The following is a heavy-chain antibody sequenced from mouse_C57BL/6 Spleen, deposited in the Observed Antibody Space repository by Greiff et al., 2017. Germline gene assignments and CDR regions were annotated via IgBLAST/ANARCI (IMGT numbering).Heavy chain of an antibody. CDR3: ARDGVYGAWFAY. D-gene: IGHD1-1*01. CDR1: GYTFTDYY. J-gene: IGHJ3*01. Sequence: EVQLPQSGPELVKPGASVKISCKASGYTFTDYYMNWVKQRHGKSLEWIGDINPNTGGTSYNQKFKGKATLTVDKSSGTAYMERRSLTAEDAADYYCARDGVYGAWFAYWGQGTLVTVSA. V-gene: IGHV1-26*01. CDR2: INPNTGGT.